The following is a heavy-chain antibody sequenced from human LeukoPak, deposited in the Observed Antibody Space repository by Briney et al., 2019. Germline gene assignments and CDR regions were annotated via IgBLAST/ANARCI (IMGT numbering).Heavy chain of an antibody. D-gene: IGHD3-22*01. CDR3: ARDGFYDSSGYYYNWVFDY. J-gene: IGHJ4*02. CDR2: IYTSGST. V-gene: IGHV4-61*02. Sequence: SETLSLTCTASGDSISSGNYYWTWIRQPAGKGLEWIGRIYTSGSTNYNPSLKSRVTMAVDTSKNQFSLRLSSVTAADTAVYYCARDGFYDSSGYYYNWVFDYWGQGTLVTVSS. CDR1: GDSISSGNYY.